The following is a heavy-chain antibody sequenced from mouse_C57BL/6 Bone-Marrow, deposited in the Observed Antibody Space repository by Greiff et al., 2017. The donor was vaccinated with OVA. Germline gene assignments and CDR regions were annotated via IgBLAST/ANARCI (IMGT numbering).Heavy chain of an antibody. CDR3: ADWYFDV. V-gene: IGHV1-54*01. Sequence: QVQLQQSGAELVRPGTSVKVSCTASGYAFTNYLIEWVKQRPGKGLEWIGVINPGSGGTNYNEKFKGKATLTADKSSSTAYIQLSSLTSEDSAVYFCADWYFDVWGTGTTVTVSS. J-gene: IGHJ1*03. CDR2: INPGSGGT. CDR1: GYAFTNYL.